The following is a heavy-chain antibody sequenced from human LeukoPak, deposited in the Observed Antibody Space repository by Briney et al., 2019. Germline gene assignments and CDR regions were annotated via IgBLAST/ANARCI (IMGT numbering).Heavy chain of an antibody. V-gene: IGHV3-21*01. CDR2: IDTPTPYI. Sequence: GGSLRLSCKASGFTFSSYSMTWVRQAPGKGLEWVSSIDTPTPYINYADSVRGRFTISRDNARNSLYLQMSSLRAEDTAVYYCVRDFYCHNGACFDFWGQGTLVTVSS. CDR3: VRDFYCHNGACFDF. CDR1: GFTFSSYS. J-gene: IGHJ4*02. D-gene: IGHD2-8*01.